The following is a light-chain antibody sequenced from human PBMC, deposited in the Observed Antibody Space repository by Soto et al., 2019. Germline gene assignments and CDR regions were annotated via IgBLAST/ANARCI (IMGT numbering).Light chain of an antibody. V-gene: IGLV1-40*01. CDR1: SSNIGAGYD. CDR2: GGS. CDR3: HSYDSRVTEA. Sequence: QSVLTQPPSVSGAPGQRVTISCTGSSSNIGAGYDVHWYQQLPGTAPKLLIYGGSNRPSGVPDRFSGSKSGASASLAITGLQAEDEADYYCHSYDSRVTEAFGTGTKLTVL. J-gene: IGLJ1*01.